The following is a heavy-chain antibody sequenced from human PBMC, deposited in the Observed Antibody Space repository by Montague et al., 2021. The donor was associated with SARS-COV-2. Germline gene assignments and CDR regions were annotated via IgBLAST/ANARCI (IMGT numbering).Heavy chain of an antibody. J-gene: IGHJ4*02. CDR2: ISDSGST. CDR3: AREQADERGDFDS. D-gene: IGHD3-16*01. V-gene: IGHV4-31*03. CDR1: GGSISSGDYY. Sequence: TLSLTCTVSGGSISSGDYYWTWIRQHPGTGLEWIGYISDSGSTYYNPSLKSRISMSADPSKNQFSLKVNSVTAADTAVYYCAREQADERGDFDSWGPGTLVTVSS.